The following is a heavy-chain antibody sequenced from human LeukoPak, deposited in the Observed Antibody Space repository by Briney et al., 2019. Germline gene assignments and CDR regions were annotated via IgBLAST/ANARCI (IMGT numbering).Heavy chain of an antibody. V-gene: IGHV1-2*02. CDR2: INPNSGGT. CDR3: ARDGARIAVAGTSLVDY. Sequence: ASVKASCKASGYTFTGYYMHWVRQAPGQGLEWMGWINPNSGGTNYAQKFQGRVTMTRDTSISTAYMELSRLRSDDTAVYYCARDGARIAVAGTSLVDYWGQGTLVTVSS. J-gene: IGHJ4*02. D-gene: IGHD6-19*01. CDR1: GYTFTGYY.